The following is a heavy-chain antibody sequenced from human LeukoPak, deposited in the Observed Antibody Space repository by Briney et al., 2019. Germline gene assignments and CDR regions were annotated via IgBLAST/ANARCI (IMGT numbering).Heavy chain of an antibody. Sequence: PGGSLRLSCAASGFTFSSYEMNWVRQAPGKGLEWVSYISSSGSTIYYADSVKGRFTISRDNAKYSLYLQMNSLRAEDTAVYYCARGRMTATLFDYWGQGTLVTVSS. CDR1: GFTFSSYE. V-gene: IGHV3-48*03. D-gene: IGHD6-25*01. J-gene: IGHJ4*02. CDR2: ISSSGSTI. CDR3: ARGRMTATLFDY.